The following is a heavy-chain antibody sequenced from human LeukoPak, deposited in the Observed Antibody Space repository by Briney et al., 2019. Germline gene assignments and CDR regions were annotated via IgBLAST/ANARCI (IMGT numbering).Heavy chain of an antibody. CDR2: ISGSGGGT. D-gene: IGHD3-10*01. V-gene: IGHV3-23*01. CDR1: GITLSNYG. J-gene: IGHJ4*02. CDR3: AKRGVVIRVVLVGFHKEAYYFDS. Sequence: GGSLRLSYAVSGITLSNYGMSWVRQAPGKGLEWVAGISGSGGGTAYADSVKGRFTISRDNPKNTLYLQMNSLRAEDTAVYFCAKRGVVIRVVLVGFHKEAYYFDSWGQGALVTVSS.